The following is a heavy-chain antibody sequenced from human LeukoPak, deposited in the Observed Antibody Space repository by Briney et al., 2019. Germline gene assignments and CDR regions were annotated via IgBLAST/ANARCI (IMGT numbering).Heavy chain of an antibody. J-gene: IGHJ4*02. D-gene: IGHD3-22*01. CDR2: ITPIFGTA. CDR3: AREWRLESSGYYYAY. CDR1: GGTFSRFT. Sequence: ASVKVSCKASGGTFSRFTISWVRQAPGQGFEWMGGITPIFGTANFAQKFQGRASITADGSTSTAFMELSSLRSEDTAVYYCAREWRLESSGYYYAYWGQGTPVTVSS. V-gene: IGHV1-69*13.